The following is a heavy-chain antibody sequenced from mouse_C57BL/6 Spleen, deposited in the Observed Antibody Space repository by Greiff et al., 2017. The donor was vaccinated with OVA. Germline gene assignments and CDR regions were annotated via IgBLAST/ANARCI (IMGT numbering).Heavy chain of an antibody. J-gene: IGHJ4*01. CDR2: ISYDGSN. CDR3: ARGDDGPYYYAMDY. CDR1: GYSITSGYY. V-gene: IGHV3-6*01. D-gene: IGHD2-3*01. Sequence: EVQLQQSGPGLVKPSQSLSLTCSVTGYSITSGYYWNWIRQFPGNKLEWMGYISYDGSNNYNPSLKNRISITRDTSKNQFFLKLNSVTTEDTATYYCARGDDGPYYYAMDYWGQGTSVTVSS.